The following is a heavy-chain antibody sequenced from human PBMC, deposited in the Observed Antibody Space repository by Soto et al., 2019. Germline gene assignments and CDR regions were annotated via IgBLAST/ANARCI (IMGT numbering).Heavy chain of an antibody. V-gene: IGHV1-8*01. J-gene: IGHJ4*02. CDR3: ARHWAAVTTYYFDY. CDR1: GYAFTSYD. D-gene: IGHD4-17*01. Sequence: QVQLVQSGAEVKKPGASVKVSCKASGYAFTSYDINWVRQATGQGLEWMGWMNPNSGNTGYAQKFQGRVTMTRNTSISTAYMELSSLRSEDTAVYYCARHWAAVTTYYFDYWGQGTLVTVSS. CDR2: MNPNSGNT.